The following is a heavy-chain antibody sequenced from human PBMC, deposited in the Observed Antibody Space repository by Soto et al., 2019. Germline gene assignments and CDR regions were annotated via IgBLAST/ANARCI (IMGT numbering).Heavy chain of an antibody. Sequence: QVQLQESGPGLVKPSETLSLTCTVSGGSISSYYWSWIRQPPGKGLEWIGYIYYSGSTNYNPSLKSRVTISVDTSKNRFSRKLSSVTAADTAVYYCARLRKVGMPFFDWGQGTLVTVSS. D-gene: IGHD1-26*01. J-gene: IGHJ4*02. CDR2: IYYSGST. CDR3: ARLRKVGMPFFD. CDR1: GGSISSYY. V-gene: IGHV4-59*01.